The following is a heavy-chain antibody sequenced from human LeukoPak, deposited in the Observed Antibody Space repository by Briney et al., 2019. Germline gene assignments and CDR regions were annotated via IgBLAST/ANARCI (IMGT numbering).Heavy chain of an antibody. CDR3: ARGRVTSLESFFDL. D-gene: IGHD2-21*02. J-gene: IGHJ4*02. CDR2: FSRDGSDV. V-gene: IGHV3-48*03. Sequence: PGGSLRLSCAASGFTFSNYEMHWVRQAPGKGLEWVAYFSRDGSDVYYADSARGRFTISSDNAKNSVVLQMNSLRAEDTAVYYCARGRVTSLESFFDLWGQGTLVTVSS. CDR1: GFTFSNYE.